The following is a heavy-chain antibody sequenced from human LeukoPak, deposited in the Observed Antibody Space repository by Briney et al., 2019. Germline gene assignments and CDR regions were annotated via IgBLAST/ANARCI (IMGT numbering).Heavy chain of an antibody. J-gene: IGHJ5*02. D-gene: IGHD3-22*01. V-gene: IGHV3-48*03. CDR3: ARHPVHYCDSSGAWS. CDR1: GFTFSSYE. Sequence: PGGSLRLSCAGSGFTFSSYEMNWVRQAPGKGLEWVSYISSSGSTVNYADSVKGRFTISRDNAKNSVYLQMNSLRAEDTAVYYCARHPVHYCDSSGAWSWGQGTLVTVSS. CDR2: ISSSGSTV.